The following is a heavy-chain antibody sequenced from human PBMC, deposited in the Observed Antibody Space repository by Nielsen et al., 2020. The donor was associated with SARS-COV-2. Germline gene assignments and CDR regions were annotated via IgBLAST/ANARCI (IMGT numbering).Heavy chain of an antibody. V-gene: IGHV4-31*03. CDR3: ARADFADYGDYPNFDY. D-gene: IGHD4-17*01. CDR2: IYYSGST. CDR1: GGSISSGGYY. Sequence: SETLSLTRTVSGGSISSGGYYWSWIRQHPGKGLEWIGYIYYSGSTYYNPSLKSRVTISVDTSKNQFSLKLSSVTAADTAVYYCARADFADYGDYPNFDYWGQGTLVTVSS. J-gene: IGHJ4*02.